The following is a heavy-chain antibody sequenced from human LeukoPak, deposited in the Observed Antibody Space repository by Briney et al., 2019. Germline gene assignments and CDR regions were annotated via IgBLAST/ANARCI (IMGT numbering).Heavy chain of an antibody. D-gene: IGHD3-10*01. CDR1: GYTFTGYY. Sequence: ASVKVSCKASGYTFTGYYMHWVRQAPGQGLEWMGWIDPNSGGTNCAQQFQGRVTMTSDTSISTAFMELSRLRSDDTAVYYCVRGDGRGEDWGQGTLVTVSS. V-gene: IGHV1-2*02. J-gene: IGHJ4*02. CDR3: VRGDGRGED. CDR2: IDPNSGGT.